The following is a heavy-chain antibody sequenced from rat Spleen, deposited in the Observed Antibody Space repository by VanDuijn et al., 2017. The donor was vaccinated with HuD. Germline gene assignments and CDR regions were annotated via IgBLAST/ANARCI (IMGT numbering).Heavy chain of an antibody. Sequence: EVQLQESGPGLVKPSQSLSLTCSVPFYSITSSYRWNWIRKFPGNKMEWMGFIGYDGSIYYNPAFKSRISITRDTSKNQFFLQLNSMTIEDTAVYYCVRRGYYYVMDAWGQGASVTVSS. V-gene: IGHV3-3*01. J-gene: IGHJ4*01. CDR3: VRRGYYYVMDA. D-gene: IGHD4-4*01. CDR2: IGYDGSI. CDR1: FYSITSSYR.